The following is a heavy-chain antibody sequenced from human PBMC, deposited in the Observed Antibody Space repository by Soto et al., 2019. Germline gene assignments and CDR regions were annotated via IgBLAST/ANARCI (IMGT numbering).Heavy chain of an antibody. V-gene: IGHV1-2*02. Sequence: QVQLVQSGAEVTEPGDSVRVSCEASGYTFTAYYIHCVRQAPGQGLEWMGWINPKFGDTTYAQDFQGRVSMTRDMSISTVYMELSRLTSDDTAIYYCARNMDYYYGPGSGNGHGFWGQGTTVTGFS. CDR3: ARNMDYYYGPGSGNGHGF. J-gene: IGHJ6*02. CDR1: GYTFTAYY. CDR2: INPKFGDT. D-gene: IGHD3-10*01.